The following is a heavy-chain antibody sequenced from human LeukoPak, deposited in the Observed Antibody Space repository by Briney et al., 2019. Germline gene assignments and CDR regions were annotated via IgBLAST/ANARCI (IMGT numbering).Heavy chain of an antibody. J-gene: IGHJ4*02. Sequence: GESLKISCQASGYSFTSYWIAWVRQMPGKGLEWMGIIYPSDSDTKYSPSFQGQVTISVDKSITTAYLQWSSLKASDTAVYYCARLAANSLGYWGQGTLVTVSS. CDR3: ARLAANSLGY. CDR1: GYSFTSYW. CDR2: IYPSDSDT. V-gene: IGHV5-51*01. D-gene: IGHD5-24*01.